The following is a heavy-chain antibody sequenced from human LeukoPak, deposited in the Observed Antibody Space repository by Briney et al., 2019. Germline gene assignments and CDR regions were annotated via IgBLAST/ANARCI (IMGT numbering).Heavy chain of an antibody. CDR2: IFASGST. CDR1: GGSISSYQ. CDR3: ARDGSSWPFFDA. J-gene: IGHJ5*02. V-gene: IGHV4-4*07. D-gene: IGHD6-13*01. Sequence: SETLSLTCTVSGGSISSYQWSWIRQPAGKGLEWIGRIFASGSTNYNPSLKSRVTISVDTSKNQFSLKLISVTAADTPVYFCARDGSSWPFFDAWGQPTLVTVSS.